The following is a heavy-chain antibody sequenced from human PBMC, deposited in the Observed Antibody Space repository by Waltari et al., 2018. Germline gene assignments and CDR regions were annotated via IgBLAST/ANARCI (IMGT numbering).Heavy chain of an antibody. D-gene: IGHD6-6*01. V-gene: IGHV1-69*04. CDR3: ARPTGDSTASSNWFDP. Sequence: QVQLVQSGAEVKKPGSSVRVSCKASGGTLSSYPISWVRQAPGQGLEWMGRLIPFLERANYAQRFQGRLTITADKSTNTAYMELASLTSEDTAVYYCARPTGDSTASSNWFDPWGQGTLVTVSS. CDR2: LIPFLERA. J-gene: IGHJ5*02. CDR1: GGTLSSYP.